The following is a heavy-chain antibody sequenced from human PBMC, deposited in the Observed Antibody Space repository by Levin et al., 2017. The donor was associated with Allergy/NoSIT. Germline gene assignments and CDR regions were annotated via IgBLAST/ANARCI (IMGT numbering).Heavy chain of an antibody. J-gene: IGHJ4*02. V-gene: IGHV4-59*01. D-gene: IGHD6-13*01. CDR2: FSYSGGT. CDR3: ARSIGAAAAGDY. Sequence: ESLKISCTVSGGSITTYYWSWIRQPPGEGLEWIGYFSYSGGTNYNPSLKSRVTIVVDTSKNQFSLRLSSVTAADTAVYYCARSIGAAAAGDYWGPGTLVTVSS. CDR1: GGSITTYY.